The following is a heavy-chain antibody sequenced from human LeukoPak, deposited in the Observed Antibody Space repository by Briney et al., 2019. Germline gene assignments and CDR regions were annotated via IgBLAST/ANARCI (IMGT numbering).Heavy chain of an antibody. V-gene: IGHV3-74*01. D-gene: IGHD3-10*01. CDR1: GFTFSSYW. J-gene: IGHJ6*02. Sequence: GGSLRLSCAASGFTFSSYWMHWVRQAPGKGLVWVSRINSDGSSTSYADSVKGRFTISRDNAKNTLYLQMNSLRAEDTAVYYCARDFRPPYGSGSWAFYYYYGMDVWGQGTTVTVSS. CDR3: ARDFRPPYGSGSWAFYYYYGMDV. CDR2: INSDGSST.